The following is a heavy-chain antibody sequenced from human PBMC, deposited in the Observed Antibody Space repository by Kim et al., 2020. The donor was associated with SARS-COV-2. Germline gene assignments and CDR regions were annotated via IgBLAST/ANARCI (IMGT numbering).Heavy chain of an antibody. D-gene: IGHD1-26*01. Sequence: GGSLRLSCTASGFTFSSYAMSWVRQAPGKGLEWVSAISGSGGSTYYADSVKGRFTISRDNSKNTLYLQMNSLRAEDTAVYYCAKNSGSLGYFDYWGQGTLVAVSS. CDR3: AKNSGSLGYFDY. V-gene: IGHV3-23*01. J-gene: IGHJ4*02. CDR2: ISGSGGST. CDR1: GFTFSSYA.